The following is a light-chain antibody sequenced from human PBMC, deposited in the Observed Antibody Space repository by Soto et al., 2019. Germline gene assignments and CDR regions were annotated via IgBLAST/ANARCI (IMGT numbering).Light chain of an antibody. CDR2: GAS. Sequence: ESVLTQSPGTLSLPPGERATLSCRASQSVRSSFLAWYQLKPGQAPRLLIYGASSRATGIPDRFSGSGSGTDFTLTISRLEPEDFAVYYCQQYDSSPWTFGQGTKVEIK. V-gene: IGKV3-20*01. J-gene: IGKJ1*01. CDR3: QQYDSSPWT. CDR1: QSVRSSF.